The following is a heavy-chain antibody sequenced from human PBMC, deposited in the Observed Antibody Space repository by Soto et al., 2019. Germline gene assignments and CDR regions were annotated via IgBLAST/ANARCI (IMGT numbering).Heavy chain of an antibody. J-gene: IGHJ4*02. CDR2: INHSGST. Sequence: QVQLQQWGAGLLKPSETLSLTCAVYGGSFSGYYWSWIRQPPGKGLEWIGEINHSGSTNYNPSLKSRVTISVDTSKNQFSLKLSSVTAADTAVYYCARGRAVARFGYWGQGTLVTVSS. CDR3: ARGRAVARFGY. V-gene: IGHV4-34*01. D-gene: IGHD6-19*01. CDR1: GGSFSGYY.